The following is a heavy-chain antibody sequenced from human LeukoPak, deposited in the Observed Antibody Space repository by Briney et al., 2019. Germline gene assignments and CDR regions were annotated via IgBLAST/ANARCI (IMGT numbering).Heavy chain of an antibody. Sequence: ASVKVSCKASGHTFTSYDFTWVRQAPGQGLEWMGWISGYHGHTKYAQKLQGRLTMPTDTSTSTAYMELRSLRSDDTAVYYCARVRTTLLDNWGQGTLVTVSS. CDR2: ISGYHGHT. D-gene: IGHD2/OR15-2a*01. V-gene: IGHV1-18*01. CDR1: GHTFTSYD. CDR3: ARVRTTLLDN. J-gene: IGHJ4*02.